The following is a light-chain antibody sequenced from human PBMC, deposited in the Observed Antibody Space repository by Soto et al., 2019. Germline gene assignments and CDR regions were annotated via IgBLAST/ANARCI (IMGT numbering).Light chain of an antibody. CDR3: QPYNSYSLT. CDR1: QNINTS. J-gene: IGKJ4*01. V-gene: IGKV3D-15*01. CDR2: HTS. Sequence: EIVLTQSPATLSAFPGDRVTLSCRASQNINTSLAWYQHRPGQAPRLLIYHTSTRAAGIPARFSASRTGTEFTLTINSLQPDDFAAYYCQPYNSYSLTFGGGTKVDI.